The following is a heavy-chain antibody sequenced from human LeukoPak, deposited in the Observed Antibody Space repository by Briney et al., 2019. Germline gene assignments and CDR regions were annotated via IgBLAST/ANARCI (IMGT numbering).Heavy chain of an antibody. D-gene: IGHD3-3*02. Sequence: GGSLRLSCAVSGFTFSDYGMSWVRQAPGKGLEWVSGIRGSGDGTYYADSVKGRFTISRDNSKNRLYLQMNSLRVGDTAVYYCAKGRISPDDWGQGIQVTVSS. CDR1: GFTFSDYG. J-gene: IGHJ4*02. CDR3: AKGRISPDD. V-gene: IGHV3-23*01. CDR2: IRGSGDGT.